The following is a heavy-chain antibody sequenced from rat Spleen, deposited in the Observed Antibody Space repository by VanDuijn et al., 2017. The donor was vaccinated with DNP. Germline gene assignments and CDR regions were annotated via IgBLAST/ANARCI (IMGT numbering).Heavy chain of an antibody. V-gene: IGHV3-1*01. CDR1: GYSITSNY. J-gene: IGHJ3*01. D-gene: IGHD1-7*01. CDR3: ARTYLGYDYWFAY. CDR2: ISYSGST. Sequence: EVQLQESGSGLVKPSQSLSLTCSVTGYSITSNYWGWIRKFPGNKLEYIGHISYSGSTNYNPSLKSRLSISRDTSKNQFFLQVKSVTTEDTATYYCARTYLGYDYWFAYWGQGTLVTVSS.